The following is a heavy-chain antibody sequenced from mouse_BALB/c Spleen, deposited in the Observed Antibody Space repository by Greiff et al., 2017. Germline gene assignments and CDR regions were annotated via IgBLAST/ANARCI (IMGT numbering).Heavy chain of an antibody. D-gene: IGHD2-4*01. CDR2: ISSGSSTI. CDR1: GFTFSSFG. J-gene: IGHJ4*01. Sequence: EVHLVESGGGLVQPGGSRKLSCAASGFTFSSFGMHWVRQAPEKGLEWVAYISSGSSTIYYADTVKGRFTISRDNPKNTLFLQMTSLRSEDTAMYYCARSTMITPYAMDYWGQGTSVTVSS. V-gene: IGHV5-17*02. CDR3: ARSTMITPYAMDY.